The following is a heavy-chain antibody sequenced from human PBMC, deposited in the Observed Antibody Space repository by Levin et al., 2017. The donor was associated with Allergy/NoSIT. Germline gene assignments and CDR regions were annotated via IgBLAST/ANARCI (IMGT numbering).Heavy chain of an antibody. CDR1: GGTFSSYA. V-gene: IGHV1-69*06. CDR3: ARDSVGMGTYDY. CDR2: IIPIFGTA. J-gene: IGHJ4*02. D-gene: IGHD7-27*01. Sequence: ASVKVSCKASGGTFSSYAISWVRQAPGQGLEWMGGIIPIFGTANYAQKFQGRVTITADKSTSTAYMELSSLRSEDTAVYYCARDSVGMGTYDYWGQGTLVTVSS.